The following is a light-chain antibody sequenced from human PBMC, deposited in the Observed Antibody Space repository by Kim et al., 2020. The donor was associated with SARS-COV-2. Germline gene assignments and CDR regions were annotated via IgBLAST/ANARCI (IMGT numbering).Light chain of an antibody. CDR3: SSYRSSGYV. J-gene: IGLJ1*01. Sequence: QSALTQPASVSGSPGQSITISCTGTSSDVGGYNYVSWYQQYPGKAPKLMLYVVTKRPSGVSNRFSGSKSGNTASLTISGLQAEDEADYYCSSYRSSGYVFGTGTKVTVL. V-gene: IGLV2-14*03. CDR2: VVT. CDR1: SSDVGGYNY.